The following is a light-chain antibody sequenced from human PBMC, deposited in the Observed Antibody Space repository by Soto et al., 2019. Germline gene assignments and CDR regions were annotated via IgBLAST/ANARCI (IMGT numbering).Light chain of an antibody. Sequence: DIQMTQSPSSLSASVGDRVTITCQASQAINNFLSWYQQKPGKSPKLLIYDAYNLETGVPSRFSGSGSGTTFIFTISSLQAEDIATYYCQQYDYFPRTFGGGTKVEIK. CDR2: DAY. CDR1: QAINNF. J-gene: IGKJ4*01. CDR3: QQYDYFPRT. V-gene: IGKV1-33*01.